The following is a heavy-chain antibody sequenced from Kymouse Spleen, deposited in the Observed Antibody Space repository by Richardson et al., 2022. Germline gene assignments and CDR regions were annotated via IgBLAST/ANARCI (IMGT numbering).Heavy chain of an antibody. CDR2: IRSKANSYAT. D-gene: IGHD3-10*01. CDR1: GFTFSGSA. CDR3: TRQYYGSGSNWFDP. V-gene: IGHV3-73*02. Sequence: EVQLVESGGGLVQPGGSLKLSCAASGFTFSGSAMHWVRQASGKGLEWVGRIRSKANSYATAYAASVKGRFTISRDDSKNTAYLQMNSLKTEDTAVYYCTRQYYGSGSNWFDPWGQGTLVTVSS. J-gene: IGHJ5*02.